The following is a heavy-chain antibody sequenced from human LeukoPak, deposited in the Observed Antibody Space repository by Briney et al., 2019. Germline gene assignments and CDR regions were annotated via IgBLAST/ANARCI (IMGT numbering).Heavy chain of an antibody. CDR2: ISSSGTT. D-gene: IGHD3-10*01. Sequence: SETLSLTCTVSGGFITSYYWSWIQQPAGEGLDYIGRISSSGTTNYNRSLRGRVTITLDKSNNQFSLKLTSVTAADTAIYYCARGEETGGARLGYYYYYMDVWGKGATVTVSS. V-gene: IGHV4-4*07. CDR3: ARGEETGGARLGYYYYYMDV. J-gene: IGHJ6*03. CDR1: GGFITSYY.